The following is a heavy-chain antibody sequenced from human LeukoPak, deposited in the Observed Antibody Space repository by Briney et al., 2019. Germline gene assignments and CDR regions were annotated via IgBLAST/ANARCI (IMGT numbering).Heavy chain of an antibody. CDR3: ATPPHDYGDYYFDY. V-gene: IGHV3-30*02. Sequence: PGGSLRLSCAASGFTFSSYGMYWVRQAPGKGLEWVAFIRYDGSNKYYADSVKGRFTISRDNSKNTLYLQMNSLRVEDTAVYYCATPPHDYGDYYFDYWGQGTLVTVSS. CDR2: IRYDGSNK. CDR1: GFTFSSYG. J-gene: IGHJ4*02. D-gene: IGHD4-17*01.